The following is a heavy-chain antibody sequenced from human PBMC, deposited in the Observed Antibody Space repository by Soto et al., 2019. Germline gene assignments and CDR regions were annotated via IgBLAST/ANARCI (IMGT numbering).Heavy chain of an antibody. CDR2: IYHSGST. CDR3: ARGSDSGAFYYVDY. D-gene: IGHD2-15*01. Sequence: QVQLQESGPGLVKPSGTLSLTCAVSGDSISSSNWWNWVRQPPGKGLEWIGEIYHSGSTNYNPSFKRRVTISVDKSKNQFSLKLTSVTAADTAVYYCARGSDSGAFYYVDYWGQGTLVTVSS. V-gene: IGHV4-4*02. CDR1: GDSISSSNW. J-gene: IGHJ4*02.